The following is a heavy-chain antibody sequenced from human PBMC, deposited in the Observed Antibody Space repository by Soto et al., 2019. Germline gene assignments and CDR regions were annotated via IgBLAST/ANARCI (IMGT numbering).Heavy chain of an antibody. J-gene: IGHJ4*02. Sequence: ASVKVSCKASGYTFTSYYMHWVRQAPGQGLEWMGIINPSGGSTSYAQKFQGRVTMTRDTSTSTVYMELSSLRSEDTAVYYCAKNKYSCYDSPGPTSPAPDFWAQGTLVTVSS. CDR2: INPSGGST. CDR3: AKNKYSCYDSPGPTSPAPDF. V-gene: IGHV1-46*03. D-gene: IGHD5-12*01. CDR1: GYTFTSYY.